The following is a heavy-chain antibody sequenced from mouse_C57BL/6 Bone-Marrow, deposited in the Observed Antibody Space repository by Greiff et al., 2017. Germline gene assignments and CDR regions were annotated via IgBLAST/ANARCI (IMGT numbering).Heavy chain of an antibody. CDR3: TTDYDSNYEDAMDY. CDR1: GFNIKDDY. V-gene: IGHV14-4*01. D-gene: IGHD2-5*01. J-gene: IGHJ4*01. Sequence: VQLKQSGAELVRPGASVKLSCTASGFNIKDDYMHWVKQRPEQGLEWIGWIDPENGDTEYASKFQGKATITADTSSNTAYLQLSSLTSEDTAVYYCTTDYDSNYEDAMDYWGQGTSVTVSS. CDR2: IDPENGDT.